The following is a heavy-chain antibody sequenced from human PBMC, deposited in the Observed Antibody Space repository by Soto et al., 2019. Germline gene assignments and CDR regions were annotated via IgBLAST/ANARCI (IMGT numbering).Heavy chain of an antibody. Sequence: QVHLVQSGAEVKKPGASVKVSCKGSGYDFTTYGITWVRQAPGQGLEWMAWISAHNGNTDYAQKLQGRVTVTRDTSTSTAYIEPRSLRSDDTAVYYCARGRYGDYWGQGALVTVSS. CDR1: GYDFTTYG. CDR2: ISAHNGNT. J-gene: IGHJ4*02. CDR3: ARGRYGDY. D-gene: IGHD1-1*01. V-gene: IGHV1-18*01.